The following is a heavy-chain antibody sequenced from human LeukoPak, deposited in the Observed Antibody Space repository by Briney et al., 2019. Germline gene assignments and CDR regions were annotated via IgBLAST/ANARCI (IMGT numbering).Heavy chain of an antibody. J-gene: IGHJ4*02. V-gene: IGHV1-2*02. CDR2: IYPNNGAT. D-gene: IGHD3-10*01. CDR1: GYTFSGTGWY. Sequence: ASVKVSCKASGYTFSGTGWYLYWLRQAPGQGLECMGWIYPNNGATAYAQKFQGRVAMTRDTSINTAYMELSGLRTDDTAVYYCARDGPAQMVDFDYWGQGTLVTVSS. CDR3: ARDGPAQMVDFDY.